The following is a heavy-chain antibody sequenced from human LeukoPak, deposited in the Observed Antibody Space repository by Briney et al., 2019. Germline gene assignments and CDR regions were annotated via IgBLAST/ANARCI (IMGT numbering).Heavy chain of an antibody. V-gene: IGHV4-31*03. Sequence: SQTLSLTCTVSGGSISSGGYYWSWIRQHPGKGREWIGCIYYSGSTYYNPSLKSRVTISVDTSKNQFSLKLSSVTAADTAVYYCARGNRHYYDSSGYYYGALFDYWGQGTLVTVSS. D-gene: IGHD3-22*01. J-gene: IGHJ4*02. CDR2: IYYSGST. CDR3: ARGNRHYYDSSGYYYGALFDY. CDR1: GGSISSGGYY.